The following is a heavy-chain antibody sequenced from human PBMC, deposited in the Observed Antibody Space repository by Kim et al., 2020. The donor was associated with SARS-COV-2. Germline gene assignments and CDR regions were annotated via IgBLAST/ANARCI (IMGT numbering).Heavy chain of an antibody. CDR3: ARHSGSYYYGSGSDHDAFDI. J-gene: IGHJ3*02. D-gene: IGHD3-10*01. CDR2: IYYSGST. V-gene: IGHV4-39*01. CDR1: GGSISSSSYY. Sequence: SETLSLTCTVSGGSISSSSYYWGWIRQPPGKGLEWIGSIYYSGSTYYNPSLKSRVTISVDTSKNQFSLKLSSVTAADTAVYYCARHSGSYYYGSGSDHDAFDIWGQGTMVTVSS.